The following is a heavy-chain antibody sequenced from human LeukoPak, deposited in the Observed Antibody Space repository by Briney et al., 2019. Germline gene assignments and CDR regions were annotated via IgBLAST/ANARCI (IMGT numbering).Heavy chain of an antibody. CDR2: IIPIFGTA. Sequence: SVKVSCKASGGTFSSYAVSWVRQAPGQGLEWMGGIIPIFGTANYAQKFQGRVTITTGESTSTAYMELSSLRSEDTAVYYCAREGYSGYRHAFDIWGQGTMVTVSS. V-gene: IGHV1-69*05. D-gene: IGHD5-12*01. CDR3: AREGYSGYRHAFDI. CDR1: GGTFSSYA. J-gene: IGHJ3*02.